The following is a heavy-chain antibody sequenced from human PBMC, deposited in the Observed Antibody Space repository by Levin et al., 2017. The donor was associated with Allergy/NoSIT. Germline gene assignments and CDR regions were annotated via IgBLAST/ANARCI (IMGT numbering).Heavy chain of an antibody. Sequence: SETLSLTCTVSGGSISSGGYYWSWIRQHPGKGLEWIGYIYYSGSTYYNPSLKSRVTISVDTSKNQFSLKLSSVTAADTAVYYCARRRVGWYFDLWGRGTLVTVSS. CDR3: ARRRVGWYFDL. CDR2: IYYSGST. V-gene: IGHV4-31*03. J-gene: IGHJ2*01. CDR1: GGSISSGGYY. D-gene: IGHD1-26*01.